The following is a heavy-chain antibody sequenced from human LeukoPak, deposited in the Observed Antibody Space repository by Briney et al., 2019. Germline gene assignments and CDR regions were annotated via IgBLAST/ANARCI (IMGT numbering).Heavy chain of an antibody. CDR3: AKDRGRYYDSSGYYWGYYFDS. CDR2: ISGSGGST. V-gene: IGHV3-23*01. Sequence: GGSLRLSCAASGFAFSNYAVNWVRQAPGKGLEWVSAISGSGGSTYYADSVKGRFTISRDNSKNTLYLQMSSLRAEDTAVYYCAKDRGRYYDSSGYYWGYYFDSWGQGILVTVST. D-gene: IGHD3-22*01. CDR1: GFAFSNYA. J-gene: IGHJ4*02.